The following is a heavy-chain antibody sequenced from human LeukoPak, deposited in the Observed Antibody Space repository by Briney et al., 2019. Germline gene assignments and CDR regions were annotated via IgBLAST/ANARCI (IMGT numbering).Heavy chain of an antibody. CDR3: ARAGLYSSSSSAFDI. D-gene: IGHD6-6*01. CDR1: GFTFSDYY. J-gene: IGHJ3*02. CDR2: ISSSGSTI. V-gene: IGHV3-11*01. Sequence: PGGSLRLSCAAPGFTFSDYYMSWIRQAPGKGLERVSYISSSGSTIYYADSVKGRFTISRDNAKNSLYLQMNSLRAEDTAVYYCARAGLYSSSSSAFDIWGQGTMVTVSS.